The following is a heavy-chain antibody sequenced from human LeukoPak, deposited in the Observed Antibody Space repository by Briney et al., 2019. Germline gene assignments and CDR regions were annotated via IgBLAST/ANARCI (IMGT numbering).Heavy chain of an antibody. CDR1: GXTFSSYA. CDR3: ARGGWGFTMVRGDPLDS. CDR2: ISYDGTSK. V-gene: IGHV3-30-3*01. D-gene: IGHD3-10*01. Sequence: PGKSLRLSCAASGXTFSSYAMHWVRLPPGKGLECVAVISYDGTSKSYADSVKGRFTISRDNSKNTLYLQMNSLRAEDTAVYYCARGGWGFTMVRGDPLDSWGQGTLVTVSS. J-gene: IGHJ4*02.